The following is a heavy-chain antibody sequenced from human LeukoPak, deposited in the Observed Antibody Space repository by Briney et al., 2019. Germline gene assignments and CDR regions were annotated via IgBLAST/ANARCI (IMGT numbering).Heavy chain of an antibody. V-gene: IGHV4-59*12. CDR2: IYYSGST. CDR3: ALIGSSGYYSGDY. D-gene: IGHD3-22*01. CDR1: GGSISSYY. J-gene: IGHJ4*02. Sequence: SETLSLTCTVSGGSISSYYWSWIRQPPGKGLEWIGYIYYSGSTNYNPSLKSRVTISVDTSKNQFSLKLSSVTAADTAVYYCALIGSSGYYSGDYWGQGTLVTVSS.